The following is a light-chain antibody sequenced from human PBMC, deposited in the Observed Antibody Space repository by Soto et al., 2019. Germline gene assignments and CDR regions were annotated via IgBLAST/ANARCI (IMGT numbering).Light chain of an antibody. V-gene: IGLV2-14*03. CDR1: SSDVGAYDF. CDR2: EVS. J-gene: IGLJ1*01. Sequence: QSALTQPASVSGSPGQSITISCTGTSSDVGAYDFVSWYQQHPDKAPKLMIYEVSNRPSGVSNRFSGSKSVNTATPTISGLQAEDEADYYCSSYTSSSTRVFGTGTQLTVL. CDR3: SSYTSSSTRV.